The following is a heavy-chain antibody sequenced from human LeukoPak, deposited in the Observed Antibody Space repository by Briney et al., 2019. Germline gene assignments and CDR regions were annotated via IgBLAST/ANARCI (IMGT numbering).Heavy chain of an antibody. J-gene: IGHJ4*02. V-gene: IGHV3-33*01. CDR3: AGDQIYTYGTTAPLDY. Sequence: GGSLRLSCAASGFTFSSYGMHWVRQAPGKGLEWVAIIWPDGSDKYYADSVKGRFTISRDNSKNTLYLQMNSLRAEDTAMYYCAGDQIYTYGTTAPLDYWGQGTLVTVSS. CDR2: IWPDGSDK. D-gene: IGHD5-18*01. CDR1: GFTFSSYG.